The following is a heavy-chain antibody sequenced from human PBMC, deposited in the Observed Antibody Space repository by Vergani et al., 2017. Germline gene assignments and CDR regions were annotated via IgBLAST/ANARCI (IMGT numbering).Heavy chain of an antibody. CDR2: IRYDGSNK. CDR1: GFTFSSYS. V-gene: IGHV3-30*02. D-gene: IGHD3-22*01. J-gene: IGHJ4*02. Sequence: VQLVESGGGLVQPGGSLRLSCAASGFTFSSYSMHWVRQAPGKGLEWVAFIRYDGSNKYYADSVKGRFTISRDNSKNTLYLQMNSLRAEDTAVYYCAKSGSITMIVVVITTQYYFDYWGQGTLVTVSS. CDR3: AKSGSITMIVVVITTQYYFDY.